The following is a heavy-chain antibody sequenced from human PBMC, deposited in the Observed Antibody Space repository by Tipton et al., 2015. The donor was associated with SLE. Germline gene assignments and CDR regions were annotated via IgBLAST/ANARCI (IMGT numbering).Heavy chain of an antibody. Sequence: TLSLTCTVYGDSFIAYYWTWIRQPPGKGLEWIGEINHSGITNYNPSLKRRVTMSADTSKSQFSLKLNSMTAADTAVYYCARSLLGDTRGYYMDVWGKGTTVTVSS. J-gene: IGHJ6*03. CDR3: ARSLLGDTRGYYMDV. CDR2: INHSGIT. CDR1: GDSFIAYY. D-gene: IGHD1-26*01. V-gene: IGHV4-34*01.